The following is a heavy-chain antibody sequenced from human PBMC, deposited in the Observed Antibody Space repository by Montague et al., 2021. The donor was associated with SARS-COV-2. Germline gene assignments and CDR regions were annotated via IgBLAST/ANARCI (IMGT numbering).Heavy chain of an antibody. Sequence: PALVKPTQTLTLTSTFSGFSLSTSGMCVSWIRQPPGKALEWLARIDWDDDEYYSTSLKTRLTISKDTSKNQVVLTMTNMDPVDTATYYCARMRIAAAGSPFDIWGQGTMVTVSS. J-gene: IGHJ3*02. V-gene: IGHV2-70*11. CDR3: ARMRIAAAGSPFDI. CDR2: IDWDDDE. D-gene: IGHD6-13*01. CDR1: GFSLSTSGMC.